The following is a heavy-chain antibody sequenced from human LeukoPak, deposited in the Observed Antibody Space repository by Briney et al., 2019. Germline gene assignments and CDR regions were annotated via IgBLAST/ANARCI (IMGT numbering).Heavy chain of an antibody. J-gene: IGHJ6*03. CDR1: GFTFSSYG. D-gene: IGHD1-26*01. CDR3: ARDPYSGTYGDTYYYYMDV. V-gene: IGHV3-23*01. CDR2: IETGGAST. Sequence: GGSLRLSCAASGFTFSSYGMSWVRQAPGKGLEWVSAIETGGASTYYADSVKGRFSISRDNAKNSLYLQMNSLRAEDTAVYYCARDPYSGTYGDTYYYYMDVWGKGTTVTISS.